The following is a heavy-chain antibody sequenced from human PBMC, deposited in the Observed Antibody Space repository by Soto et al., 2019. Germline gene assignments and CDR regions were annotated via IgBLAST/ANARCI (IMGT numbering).Heavy chain of an antibody. Sequence: GGSLRLSCAASGFTFSSYSMNWVRQAPGKGLEWVSSISSSGSYIYYADSVKGRFTTSKDNAKNSLYLQMNSLRAEDTAVYYCARDSIQWLTDKTAFDYWGQGTLVTVSS. CDR3: ARDSIQWLTDKTAFDY. V-gene: IGHV3-21*01. CDR1: GFTFSSYS. J-gene: IGHJ4*02. CDR2: ISSSGSYI. D-gene: IGHD6-19*01.